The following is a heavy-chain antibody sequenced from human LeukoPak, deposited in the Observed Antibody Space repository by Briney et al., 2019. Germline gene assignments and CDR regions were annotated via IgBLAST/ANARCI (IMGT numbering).Heavy chain of an antibody. J-gene: IGHJ6*03. CDR1: GFTFSDYY. V-gene: IGHV3-11*01. D-gene: IGHD1-1*01. Sequence: GGSLRLSCAASGFTFSDYYMSWIRQAPGKGLEWVSYISSSGSTIYYADSVKGRFTISRDNAKNSLYLQMNSLRAEDTAVYYCASTTRGGTYYYYMDVWGKGTTVTISS. CDR3: ASTTRGGTYYYYMDV. CDR2: ISSSGSTI.